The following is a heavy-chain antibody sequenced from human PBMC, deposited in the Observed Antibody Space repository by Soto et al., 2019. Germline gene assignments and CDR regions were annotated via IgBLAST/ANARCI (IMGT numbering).Heavy chain of an antibody. CDR1: GFTFRASG. D-gene: IGHD5-12*01. V-gene: IGHV3-33*01. J-gene: IGHJ5*01. Sequence: QVQLVESGGGVVQPGTSLRLSCVASGFTFRASGMHWVRQTPGKGLEWVASIWCDGSRQYYADSVKGRFTISRDNPGSTLFREMNDLLIEDADMYYCARDMNTGYVGDWWGHGALVVVSS. CDR2: IWCDGSRQ. CDR3: ARDMNTGYVGDW.